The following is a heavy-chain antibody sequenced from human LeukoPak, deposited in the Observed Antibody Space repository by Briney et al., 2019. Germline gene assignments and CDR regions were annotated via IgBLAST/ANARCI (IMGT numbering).Heavy chain of an antibody. Sequence: GGSLRLSCAASGFTFSSYAMSWVRQAPGKGLEWVSAISGSGGSTYYADSVKGRFTISRDNSKNTLYLQMNSLRAEDTAVYYCAKLRSQMITFGGVIAMAGYFDYWGQGTLVTVSS. CDR3: AKLRSQMITFGGVIAMAGYFDY. CDR2: ISGSGGST. CDR1: GFTFSSYA. J-gene: IGHJ4*02. D-gene: IGHD3-16*02. V-gene: IGHV3-23*01.